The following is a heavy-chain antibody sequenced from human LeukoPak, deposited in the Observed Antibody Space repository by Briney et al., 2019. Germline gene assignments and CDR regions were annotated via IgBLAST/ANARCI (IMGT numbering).Heavy chain of an antibody. CDR1: GFTLSKHW. Sequence: QPGGSLTLSCAASGFTLSKHWMTWVRQAPGKGLECVAIIKQDGSEKYYVNSVKGRFTISRDNAKNSLYLQMNSLRVEDTAVYYCGREWAVDFWGQGTLVTVSS. J-gene: IGHJ4*02. CDR2: IKQDGSEK. V-gene: IGHV3-7*01. CDR3: GREWAVDF.